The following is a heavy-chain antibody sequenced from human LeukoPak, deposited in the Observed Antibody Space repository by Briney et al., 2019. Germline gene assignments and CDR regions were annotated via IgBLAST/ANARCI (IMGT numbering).Heavy chain of an antibody. Sequence: GGSLRLSCAASGFTFSSYAMSWVRQAPGKGLEWVSAISGSGGSTYYADSVKGRFTISRDNSKNTLYLQMNSLRAEDTAVYYCAKGSSSGITMVRGVIKSYFDYWGQGTLVTVSS. CDR3: AKGSSSGITMVRGVIKSYFDY. J-gene: IGHJ4*02. D-gene: IGHD3-10*01. V-gene: IGHV3-23*01. CDR1: GFTFSSYA. CDR2: ISGSGGST.